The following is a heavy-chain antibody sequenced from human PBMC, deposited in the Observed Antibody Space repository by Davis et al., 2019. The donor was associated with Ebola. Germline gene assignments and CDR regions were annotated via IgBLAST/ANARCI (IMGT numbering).Heavy chain of an antibody. Sequence: SVKVSCKASGYTFTNYAIHWVRQAPGQGLEWMGGIIPIFGTANYAQKFQGRVTITADKSTSTAYMELSSLRSEDTAVYYCARTRIHRIAAAGRDYYYYYGMDVWGQGTTVTVSS. D-gene: IGHD6-13*01. J-gene: IGHJ6*02. CDR3: ARTRIHRIAAAGRDYYYYYGMDV. CDR1: GYTFTNYA. V-gene: IGHV1-69*06. CDR2: IIPIFGTA.